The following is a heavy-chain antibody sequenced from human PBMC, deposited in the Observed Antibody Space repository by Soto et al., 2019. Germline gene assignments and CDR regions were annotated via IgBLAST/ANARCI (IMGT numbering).Heavy chain of an antibody. Sequence: EVQLVESGGGLVKPGGSLRLSCAASGFTFSSYSMNWVRQAPGKGLEWVSSISSSSSYIYYADSVKGRFTISRDNAKNSLYLQMNSLRAEDTAVYYCARDFATMVRGPHSYAFDIWGQGTMVTVSS. D-gene: IGHD3-10*01. CDR2: ISSSSSYI. J-gene: IGHJ3*02. CDR3: ARDFATMVRGPHSYAFDI. CDR1: GFTFSSYS. V-gene: IGHV3-21*01.